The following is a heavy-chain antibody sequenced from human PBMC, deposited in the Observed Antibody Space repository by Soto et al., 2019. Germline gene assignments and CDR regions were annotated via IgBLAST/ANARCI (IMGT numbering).Heavy chain of an antibody. CDR3: ARMDIVVVQAAQRYNWFDP. CDR1: GGSVSSGSYY. V-gene: IGHV4-61*01. D-gene: IGHD2-2*03. J-gene: IGHJ5*02. Sequence: SETLSLTCTVSGGSVSSGSYYWSWIRQPPGKGLEWIGYIYYSGSTNYNPSLKSRVTISVDTSKNQFSLKLSSVTAADTAVYYCARMDIVVVQAAQRYNWFDPWGQGTMVTVYS. CDR2: IYYSGST.